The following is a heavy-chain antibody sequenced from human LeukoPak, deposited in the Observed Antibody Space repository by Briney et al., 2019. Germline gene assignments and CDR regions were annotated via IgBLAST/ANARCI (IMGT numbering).Heavy chain of an antibody. CDR1: GFTFSSYA. CDR3: AKEEGSSWYDRYYYYMDV. CDR2: ISGSGGST. D-gene: IGHD6-13*01. V-gene: IGHV3-23*01. Sequence: GGSLRLSCAASGFTFSSYAMSWVRQAPGKGLEWVSAISGSGGSTSYADSVKGRFTISRDNSKNTLDLQMNSLRAEDTAVYYCAKEEGSSWYDRYYYYMDVWGKGTTVTVSS. J-gene: IGHJ6*03.